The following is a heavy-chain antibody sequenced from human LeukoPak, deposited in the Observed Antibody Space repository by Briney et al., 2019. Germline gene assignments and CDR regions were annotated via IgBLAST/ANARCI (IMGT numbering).Heavy chain of an antibody. Sequence: SETLSLTCTVSGGSISSYYWSWIRQPPGKGLEWIGYIYYSGSTNYNPSLKSRVSISVNTSKNQFSLKLSSVTAADAAVYYCARGSGWYNYWGQGTLVTVSS. CDR3: ARGSGWYNY. V-gene: IGHV4-59*01. CDR2: IYYSGST. D-gene: IGHD6-19*01. J-gene: IGHJ4*02. CDR1: GGSISSYY.